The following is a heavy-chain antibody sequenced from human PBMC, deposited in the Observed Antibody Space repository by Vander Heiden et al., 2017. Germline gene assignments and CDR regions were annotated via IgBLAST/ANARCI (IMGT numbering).Heavy chain of an antibody. V-gene: IGHV3-21*01. CDR3: ARVGYSYGYDAFDI. Sequence: EVQPVESGGGLVKPGGSLRLSCAASGFTFSSYSMNWVRQAPGKGLEWVSSISSSSSYIYYADSVKGRFTISRDNAKNSLYLQMNSLRAEDTAVYYCARVGYSYGYDAFDIWGQGTMVTVSS. J-gene: IGHJ3*02. D-gene: IGHD5-18*01. CDR1: GFTFSSYS. CDR2: ISSSSSYI.